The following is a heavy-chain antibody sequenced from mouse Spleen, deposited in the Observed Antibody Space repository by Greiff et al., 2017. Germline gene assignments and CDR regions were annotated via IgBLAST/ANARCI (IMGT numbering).Heavy chain of an antibody. Sequence: QVQLQQPGAELVKPGASVKLSCKASGYTFTSYWMHWVKQRPGQGLEWIGMIHPNSGSTNYNEKFKSKATLTVDKSSSTAYMQLSSLTSEDSAVYYCARSRILYAMDYWGQGTSVTVSS. V-gene: IGHV1-64*01. CDR2: IHPNSGST. J-gene: IGHJ4*01. CDR3: ARSRILYAMDY. CDR1: GYTFTSYW. D-gene: IGHD5-2*01.